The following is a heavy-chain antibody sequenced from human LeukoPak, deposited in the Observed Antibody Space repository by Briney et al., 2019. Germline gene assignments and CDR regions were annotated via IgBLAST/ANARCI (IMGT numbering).Heavy chain of an antibody. J-gene: IGHJ4*02. CDR1: GFTFSSYS. Sequence: SGGSLRLSCAASGFTFSSYSMNWVRQAPGKGLEWVSYISSSSSTIYYADSVKGRFTISRDNAKNSLYLQMNSLRAEDTAIYYCAKERGDTYGHELFDYWGQGTLVTVSS. V-gene: IGHV3-48*04. CDR3: AKERGDTYGHELFDY. D-gene: IGHD5-18*01. CDR2: ISSSSSTI.